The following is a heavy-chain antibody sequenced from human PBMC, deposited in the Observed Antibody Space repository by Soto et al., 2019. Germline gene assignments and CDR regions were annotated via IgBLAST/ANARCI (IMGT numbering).Heavy chain of an antibody. CDR2: ISYDGNTE. D-gene: IGHD3-3*01. Sequence: GGSLRLSCAASGFTFSSYAMHWVRQAPGKGLEWVAVISYDGNTEYYADSVKGRFTISGDNSKNTLYLQMNSLRAEDTAVYFCARSTTIFGVLKNYGLDVWGQGTTVTVSS. CDR3: ARSTTIFGVLKNYGLDV. J-gene: IGHJ6*02. V-gene: IGHV3-30-3*01. CDR1: GFTFSSYA.